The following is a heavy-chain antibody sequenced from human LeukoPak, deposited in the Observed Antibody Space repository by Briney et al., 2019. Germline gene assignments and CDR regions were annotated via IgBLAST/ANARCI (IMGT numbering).Heavy chain of an antibody. CDR2: INHSGST. J-gene: IGHJ4*02. V-gene: IGHV4-34*01. CDR1: GGSFSGHY. D-gene: IGHD3-22*01. Sequence: SETLSLTCAVYGGSFSGHYWSWIRQPPGKGLEWIGEINHSGSTNYNPSLKSRVTISVDTSKNQFSLKLSSVTAADTAVYYCAREGTRYYYDSRRAYFDYWGQGTLVTVSS. CDR3: AREGTRYYYDSRRAYFDY.